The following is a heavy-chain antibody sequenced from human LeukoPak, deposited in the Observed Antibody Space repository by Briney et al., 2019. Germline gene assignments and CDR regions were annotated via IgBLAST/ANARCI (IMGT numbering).Heavy chain of an antibody. V-gene: IGHV1-2*02. Sequence: ASVKVSCKASGYTFTGYYMHWVRQAPGQGLEWMGWINPNSGGTNYAQKFQGRVTITADESTSTAYMELSSLRSEDTAVYYCARDTGTDAFDIWGQGTMVTVSS. D-gene: IGHD4-17*01. J-gene: IGHJ3*02. CDR3: ARDTGTDAFDI. CDR2: INPNSGGT. CDR1: GYTFTGYY.